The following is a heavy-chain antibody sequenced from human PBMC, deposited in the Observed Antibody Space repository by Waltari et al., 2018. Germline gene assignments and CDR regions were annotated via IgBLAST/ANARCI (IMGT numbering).Heavy chain of an antibody. J-gene: IGHJ5*02. CDR2: FNPKNGDS. Sequence: QEQLVQSGSEVKKPGASVKISCQASGYTFTASHLHWFRQTPGQGFEWMGWFNPKNGDSNSAEKFLGRVTMTRDTSIDTVYLDLSGLRSDDTAIFFCARDPGPIMGAPDLWGQGTQVTVSS. D-gene: IGHD1-26*01. CDR3: ARDPGPIMGAPDL. V-gene: IGHV1-2*02. CDR1: GYTFTASH.